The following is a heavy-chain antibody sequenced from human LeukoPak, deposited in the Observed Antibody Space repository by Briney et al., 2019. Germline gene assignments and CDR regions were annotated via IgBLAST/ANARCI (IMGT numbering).Heavy chain of an antibody. J-gene: IGHJ6*02. D-gene: IGHD3-10*01. CDR1: GFTFSSYS. CDR2: ISSSSYI. Sequence: GGSLRLSCAASGFTFSSYSMNWVRQASGKGLEWVSSISSSSYIYYADSVKGRFTISRDNAKNSLYLQMNSLRAEDTAVYYCARVRYMVRGVIFRGMDVWGQGTTVTVSS. V-gene: IGHV3-21*01. CDR3: ARVRYMVRGVIFRGMDV.